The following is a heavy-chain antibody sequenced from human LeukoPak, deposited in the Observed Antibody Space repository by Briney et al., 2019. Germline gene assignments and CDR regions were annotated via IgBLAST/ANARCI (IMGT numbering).Heavy chain of an antibody. D-gene: IGHD5-12*01. J-gene: IGHJ4*02. CDR3: ARGLLGPVEIVATRYYFDY. CDR2: IKHSGST. CDR1: GGSFSGYY. Sequence: SETLSLTCAVYGGSFSGYYWSWIRHPPGKGLEWIGEIKHSGSTNYNPSLKSRVTISVDTSKNQSSLKLSSVTAADTAVYYCARGLLGPVEIVATRYYFDYWGQGTLVTVSS. V-gene: IGHV4-34*01.